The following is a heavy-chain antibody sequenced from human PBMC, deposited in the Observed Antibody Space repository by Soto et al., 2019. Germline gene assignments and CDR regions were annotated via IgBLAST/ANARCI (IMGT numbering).Heavy chain of an antibody. CDR1: GFTFSSYE. Sequence: GGSLRLSCAASGFTFSSYEMNWVRQAPGKGLEWASYISSSGSTIYYADSVKGRFTISRDNAKNSLYLQMNSLRAEDTAVYYCARDRRAMVSYYYYGMDVWGQGTTVTVSS. J-gene: IGHJ6*02. V-gene: IGHV3-48*03. CDR3: ARDRRAMVSYYYYGMDV. D-gene: IGHD5-18*01. CDR2: ISSSGSTI.